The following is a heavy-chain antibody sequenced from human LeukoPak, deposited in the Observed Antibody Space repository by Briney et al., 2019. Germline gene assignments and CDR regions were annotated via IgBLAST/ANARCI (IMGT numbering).Heavy chain of an antibody. D-gene: IGHD3-3*01. CDR1: GFTVSSNY. J-gene: IGHJ6*03. CDR3: ARVTISYYDFWSGYLIRPDHYYYYMDV. Sequence: GGSLRLSCAASGFTVSSNYMSWVRQAPGKGLEWVANIKQDGSEKYYVDSVKGRFTISRDNAKNSLYLQMNSLRAEDTAVYYCARVTISYYDFWSGYLIRPDHYYYYMDVWGKGTTVTVSS. V-gene: IGHV3-7*01. CDR2: IKQDGSEK.